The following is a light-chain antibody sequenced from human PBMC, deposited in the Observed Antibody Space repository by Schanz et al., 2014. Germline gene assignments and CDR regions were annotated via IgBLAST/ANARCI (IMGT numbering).Light chain of an antibody. CDR2: GAS. J-gene: IGKJ1*01. CDR3: QQYNNWPRT. Sequence: IAVTQSPATLSVSPGESATLSCRASQSVSTNLAWYQQKPGQAPRLLIYGASTRATGIPARFSGSGSGTEFTLTISSLQSEDFAVYYCQQYNNWPRTFGQGTKVEIK. CDR1: QSVSTN. V-gene: IGKV3-15*01.